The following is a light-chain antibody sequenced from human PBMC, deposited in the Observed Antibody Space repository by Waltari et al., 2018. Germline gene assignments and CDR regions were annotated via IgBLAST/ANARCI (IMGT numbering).Light chain of an antibody. CDR3: HSRDASGVAGS. Sequence: SSELTQDPAVSVAMGQTGRITCQGDSLRSYYANWYPQRPGQAPILVIYDKNNRPSGVPDRFSGSSSHNTGSLTITGAQAEDEASYYCHSRDASGVAGSFGGGTKLTVL. CDR2: DKN. J-gene: IGLJ2*01. CDR1: SLRSYY. V-gene: IGLV3-19*01.